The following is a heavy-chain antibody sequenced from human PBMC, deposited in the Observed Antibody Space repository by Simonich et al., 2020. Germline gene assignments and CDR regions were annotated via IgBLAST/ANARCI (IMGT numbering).Heavy chain of an antibody. D-gene: IGHD6-6*01. CDR3: ARARLYSSSHAFDI. CDR1: GYTFTGYY. V-gene: IGHV1-2*02. CDR2: INPNKGGT. Sequence: QVQLVQSGAEVKKPGASVKVSCKASGYTFTGYYMPWVRQAPGQGLEWMGWINPNKGGTNEAQKFQGRVTMTRDKSISTAYMELSRLRSDDTAVYYCARARLYSSSHAFDIWGQGTMVTVSS. J-gene: IGHJ3*02.